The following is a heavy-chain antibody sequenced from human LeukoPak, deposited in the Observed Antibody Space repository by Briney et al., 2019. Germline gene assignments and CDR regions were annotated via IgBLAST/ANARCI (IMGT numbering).Heavy chain of an antibody. V-gene: IGHV3-21*01. D-gene: IGHD2-15*01. Sequence: GGSLRLTCTDSGFTFSSYSMNWVRQAPGKGLEWVSSISTSSSYIYYADSVKGRFTISRDNARNSLYLQMSTLRAEDTAVYSCARGADGVSSNSRGWFDPWGQGTLVTVSS. CDR1: GFTFSSYS. CDR2: ISTSSSYI. CDR3: ARGADGVSSNSRGWFDP. J-gene: IGHJ5*02.